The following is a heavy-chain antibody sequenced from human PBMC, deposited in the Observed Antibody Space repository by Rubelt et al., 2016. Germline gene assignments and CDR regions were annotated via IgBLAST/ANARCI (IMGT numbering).Heavy chain of an antibody. CDR2: INPNSGGT. Sequence: QVQLVQSGAEVKKPGASVKVSCKASGYTFTGYYMHWVRQAPGQGLEWMGWINPNSGGTNYAQKLQGWFTMTRETSISTAYMELSRLRSDDTAVYYCARGSWCRGAFDIWGQGTMVTVSS. CDR1: GYTFTGYY. D-gene: IGHD6-13*01. J-gene: IGHJ3*02. CDR3: ARGSWCRGAFDI. V-gene: IGHV1-2*04.